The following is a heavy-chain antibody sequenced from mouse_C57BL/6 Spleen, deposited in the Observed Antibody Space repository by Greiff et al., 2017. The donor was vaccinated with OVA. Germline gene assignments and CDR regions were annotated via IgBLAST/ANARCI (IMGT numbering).Heavy chain of an antibody. CDR2: IDPSDSYT. D-gene: IGHD1-1*01. J-gene: IGHJ1*03. CDR3: AREHYGSSHRYFDV. V-gene: IGHV1-69*01. CDR1: GYTFTSYW. Sequence: QVQLQQPGAELVMPGASVKLSCKASGYTFTSYWMHWVKQRPGQGLEWIGEIDPSDSYTNYNQKFTGKSTLTVDKSSSTAYMQLSSLTSEDSAVYYCAREHYGSSHRYFDVWGTGTTVTVSS.